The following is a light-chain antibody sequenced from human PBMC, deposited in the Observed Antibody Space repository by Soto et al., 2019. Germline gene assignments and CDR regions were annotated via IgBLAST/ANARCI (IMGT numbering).Light chain of an antibody. J-gene: IGKJ3*01. CDR3: QQYENLPRFI. CDR2: YAS. V-gene: IGKV1-33*01. Sequence: DIQMTQSPSSLSVSVGDRVTITCLASHDIGNYLNWYQQKPGKAPKLLIYYASNLETGVSSRFSGSGSGTDFTFTISSLQPEDIATYFCQQYENLPRFIFGPGTKVDIK. CDR1: HDIGNY.